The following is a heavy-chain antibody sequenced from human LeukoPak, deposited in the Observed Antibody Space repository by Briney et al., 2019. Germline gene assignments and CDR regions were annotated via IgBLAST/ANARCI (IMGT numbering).Heavy chain of an antibody. CDR1: GFTFDDYA. V-gene: IGHV3-9*01. Sequence: GGSLRLSCAASGFTFDDYAMHWVRQAPGKGLEWVSGISWNSGSIVYADSVKGRFTISRDNAKNSLYLQMNSLRAEDTALYYCAKVGDGYNHGPFDYWGQGTLVTVSS. D-gene: IGHD5-24*01. CDR2: ISWNSGSI. J-gene: IGHJ4*02. CDR3: AKVGDGYNHGPFDY.